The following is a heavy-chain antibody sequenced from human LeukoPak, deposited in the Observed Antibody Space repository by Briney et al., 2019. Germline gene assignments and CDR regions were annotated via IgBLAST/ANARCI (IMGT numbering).Heavy chain of an antibody. D-gene: IGHD2-8*01. CDR3: ARELALYDSTDAFDI. V-gene: IGHV3-21*01. Sequence: GESLKISCAASGFTFSSYSMNWVRQAPGKGLEWVSSISSSSSYIYYADSVKGRFTISRDNAKNSLYLQMNSLRAEGTAVYYCARELALYDSTDAFDIWGQGTMVTVSS. CDR2: ISSSSSYI. CDR1: GFTFSSYS. J-gene: IGHJ3*02.